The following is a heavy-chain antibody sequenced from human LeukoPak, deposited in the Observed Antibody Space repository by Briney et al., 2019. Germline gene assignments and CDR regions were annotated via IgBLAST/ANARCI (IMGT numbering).Heavy chain of an antibody. V-gene: IGHV4-4*07. CDR3: ASGYNWNYILGH. CDR2: IYSSGSV. J-gene: IGHJ4*02. Sequence: PSETLSLTCTVSGGSMSSDYWSWLRQPAGKGLEWIGRIYSSGSVTYNPSLKRRVTISVDTSKNQFSLTLTSVTAADTAVYYCASGYNWNYILGHWGQGTLVTVSS. CDR1: GGSMSSDY. D-gene: IGHD1-7*01.